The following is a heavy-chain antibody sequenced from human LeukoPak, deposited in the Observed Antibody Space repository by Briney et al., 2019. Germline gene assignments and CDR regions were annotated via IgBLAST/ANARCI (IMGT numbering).Heavy chain of an antibody. CDR3: ATDGTTGTVFDY. CDR2: IKPSDGST. CDR1: GYTFTSYY. Sequence: ASVKVSCKASGYTFTSYYMHWVRQAPGQGLEWMGIIKPSDGSTSYAQNFQGRVTMTEDTSTDTAYMELSSLRSEDTAVYYCATDGTTGTVFDYWGQGTLVTVSS. V-gene: IGHV1-46*01. J-gene: IGHJ4*02. D-gene: IGHD1-1*01.